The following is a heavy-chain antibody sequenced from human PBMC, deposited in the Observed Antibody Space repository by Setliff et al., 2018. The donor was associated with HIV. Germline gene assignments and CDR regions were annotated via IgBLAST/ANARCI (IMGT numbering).Heavy chain of an antibody. D-gene: IGHD3-10*01. CDR2: IYHSGYT. Sequence: SETLSLTCGVSGYSISSGYYWGWIRQPPGKGLEWIGSIYHSGYTHYNPSLKSRVTISVDTSKNQFSLELTSVTAADTAVYYCARQGPLWFGEPPGVWGKGTTVTVSS. J-gene: IGHJ6*04. CDR1: GYSISSGYY. CDR3: ARQGPLWFGEPPGV. V-gene: IGHV4-38-2*01.